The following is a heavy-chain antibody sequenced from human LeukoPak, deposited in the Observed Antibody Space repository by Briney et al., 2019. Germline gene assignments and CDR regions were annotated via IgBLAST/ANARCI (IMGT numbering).Heavy chain of an antibody. Sequence: GESLRISCKGSGYTFTSYWISWVRQMPGKGLEWMGRIDPSDSYTNYSPSFEGHVTMSADKSISTAFLQWSSLKATDTATYYCARHEFVHYYGSGSFLLWGQGTLVTVSS. CDR2: IDPSDSYT. V-gene: IGHV5-10-1*01. CDR3: ARHEFVHYYGSGSFLL. D-gene: IGHD3-10*01. CDR1: GYTFTSYW. J-gene: IGHJ4*02.